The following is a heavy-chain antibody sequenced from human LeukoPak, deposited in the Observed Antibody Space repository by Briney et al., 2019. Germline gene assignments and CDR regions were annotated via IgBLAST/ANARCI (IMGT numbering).Heavy chain of an antibody. D-gene: IGHD3-3*01. V-gene: IGHV1-2*02. J-gene: IGHJ5*02. CDR1: GYTFTGYY. CDR3: ARVPRFRTIFGVVKGNWFDP. Sequence: ASVKVSCKASGYTFTGYYMHWVRQAPGQGLEWMGWINPNSGGTNYAQKFQGRVTMTRDTSISTAYMELSSLRSEDTAVYYCARVPRFRTIFGVVKGNWFDPWGRGTLVTVSS. CDR2: INPNSGGT.